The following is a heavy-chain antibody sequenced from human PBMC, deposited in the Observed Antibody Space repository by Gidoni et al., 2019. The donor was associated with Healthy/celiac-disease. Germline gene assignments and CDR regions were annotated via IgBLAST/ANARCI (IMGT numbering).Heavy chain of an antibody. Sequence: QVQLQQWGAGLLKPSETLSITCAVYGGSFSGYYWSWLRQPPGRGLEWIGESNHSGSTNYNPSLKRRVTISVDTSKNQFSLKLSSVTAADTAVYYCARATYCGGDCYSDPWGQGTLVTVSS. CDR1: GGSFSGYY. V-gene: IGHV4-34*01. CDR2: SNHSGST. J-gene: IGHJ5*02. CDR3: ARATYCGGDCYSDP. D-gene: IGHD2-21*02.